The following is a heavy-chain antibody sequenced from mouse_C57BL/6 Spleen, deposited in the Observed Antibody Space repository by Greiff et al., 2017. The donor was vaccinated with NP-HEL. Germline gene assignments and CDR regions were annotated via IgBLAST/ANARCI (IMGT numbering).Heavy chain of an antibody. CDR3: ARGYYGSSLDY. J-gene: IGHJ2*01. D-gene: IGHD1-1*01. Sequence: QVQLQQSGAELVRPGTSVKLSCKASGYTFTSYWMHWVKQRPGQGLEWIGVIDPSDSYTNYNQKFKGKATLTVDTSSSTAYMQLSSLTSEDSAVYYCARGYYGSSLDYWGQGTTLTVSS. CDR1: GYTFTSYW. V-gene: IGHV1-59*01. CDR2: IDPSDSYT.